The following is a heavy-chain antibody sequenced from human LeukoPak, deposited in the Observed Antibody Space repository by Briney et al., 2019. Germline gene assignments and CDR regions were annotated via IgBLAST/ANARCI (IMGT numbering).Heavy chain of an antibody. V-gene: IGHV1-2*02. CDR3: ASESSGWYGVES. Sequence: ASVKVSCKASGYTFTGYYMHWVRQAPGQGLEWVGWINPNSGGTNYAQKFQGRVTMTRDTSISTAYMKLSRLRSDDTAVYYCASESSGWYGVESWGQGTLVTVSS. CDR2: INPNSGGT. CDR1: GYTFTGYY. J-gene: IGHJ5*02. D-gene: IGHD6-19*01.